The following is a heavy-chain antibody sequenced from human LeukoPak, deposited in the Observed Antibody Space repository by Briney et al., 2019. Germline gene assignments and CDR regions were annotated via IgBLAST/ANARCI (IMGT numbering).Heavy chain of an antibody. D-gene: IGHD2-21*02. CDR3: ATSYCGGDCLGYFDY. CDR2: IYSGGST. Sequence: GGSLRLSCAASGFTVSSNYMSWVRQAPGKGLEWVSVIYSGGSTYYADSVKGRFTISRDNSKNTLYLQMNSLRAEDTAVYYCATSYCGGDCLGYFDYWGQGTLVTVSS. CDR1: GFTVSSNY. V-gene: IGHV3-66*01. J-gene: IGHJ4*02.